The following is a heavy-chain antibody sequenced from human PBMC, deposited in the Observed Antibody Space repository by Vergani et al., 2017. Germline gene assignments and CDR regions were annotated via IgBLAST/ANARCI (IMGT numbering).Heavy chain of an antibody. CDR1: GGSISSYY. D-gene: IGHD6-13*01. J-gene: IGHJ2*01. CDR2: IYYSGST. CDR3: ARERVAAAAGNWYFDL. Sequence: QVQLQESGPGLVKPSETLSLTCTVSGGSISSYYWSWIRQPPGKGREWIGYIYYSGSTNYNPSLKSRVTISVDTSKNQFSLKLSSVTAADTAVYYCARERVAAAAGNWYFDLWGRGTLVTVSS. V-gene: IGHV4-59*01.